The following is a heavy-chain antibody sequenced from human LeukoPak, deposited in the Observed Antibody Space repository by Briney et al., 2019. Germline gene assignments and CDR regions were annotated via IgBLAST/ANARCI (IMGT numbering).Heavy chain of an antibody. Sequence: GASVKVSCKVSGYTRSKISMHWVRHAPAKGLEWMGGFDPEDGETIYAQKFQGRVTMIENTSTDTAYMELSSLRSENTAVYYCATTHYYDTSGTFDYWGQGTLVTVSS. V-gene: IGHV1-24*01. CDR3: ATTHYYDTSGTFDY. CDR2: FDPEDGET. J-gene: IGHJ4*02. CDR1: GYTRSKIS. D-gene: IGHD3-22*01.